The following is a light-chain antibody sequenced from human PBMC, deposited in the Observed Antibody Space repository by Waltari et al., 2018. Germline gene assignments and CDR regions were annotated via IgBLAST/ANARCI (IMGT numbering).Light chain of an antibody. J-gene: IGLJ1*01. V-gene: IGLV1-47*01. CDR1: YSNLGSNH. CDR3: ASWDDSHYV. Sequence: QSVLTQPPSASGTPGQRVSISCSGSYSNLGSNHLYWYQQLPGTAPKLLIYRNDQRPSGVPDRFSGSKYGTTAFLAISELRSEDEAVYYCASWDDSHYVFGGGTKVTVL. CDR2: RND.